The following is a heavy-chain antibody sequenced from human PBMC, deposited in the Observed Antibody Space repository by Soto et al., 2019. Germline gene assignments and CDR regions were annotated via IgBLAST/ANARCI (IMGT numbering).Heavy chain of an antibody. V-gene: IGHV3-23*01. D-gene: IGHD1-1*01. J-gene: IGHJ4*02. CDR1: GFTFSTYA. CDR3: AKGRARRTSGYFFEY. Sequence: EVQLLESGGKLVQPGGSLTLSCAASGFTFSTYAMAWVRQAPGKGLEWVSGVSASGLNTDYADPVKGRVYISRDNSKNTVSLHMNSLRAEDTALYYCAKGRARRTSGYFFEYWGQGTPVTVSS. CDR2: VSASGLNT.